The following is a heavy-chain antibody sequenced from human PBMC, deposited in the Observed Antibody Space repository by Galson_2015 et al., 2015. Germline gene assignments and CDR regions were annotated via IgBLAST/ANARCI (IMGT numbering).Heavy chain of an antibody. CDR2: IKQDGSEK. D-gene: IGHD3-10*02. CDR3: SMFGELSGWFDP. V-gene: IGHV3-7*03. CDR1: GFTFSSYW. J-gene: IGHJ5*02. Sequence: SLRLSCAASGFTFSSYWMSWVRQAPGKGLEWVANIKQDGSEKYYVDSVKGRFTISRDNAKNSLYLQMNSLRAEDTAVYYCSMFGELSGWFDPWGQGTLVTVSS.